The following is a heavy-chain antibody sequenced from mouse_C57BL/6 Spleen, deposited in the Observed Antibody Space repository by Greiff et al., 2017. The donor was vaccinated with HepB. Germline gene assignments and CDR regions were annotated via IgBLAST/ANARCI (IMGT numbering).Heavy chain of an antibody. V-gene: IGHV1-52*01. J-gene: IGHJ3*01. CDR2: IDPSDSET. CDR1: GYTFTSYW. D-gene: IGHD2-2*01. CDR3: ARRGGYGYPIAY. Sequence: QVQLQQPGAELVRPGSSVKLSCKASGYTFTSYWMHWVKQRPIQGLEWIGNIDPSDSETHYNQKFKDKATLTGDKSSSTAYMQLSSLTSEDSAVDYCARRGGYGYPIAYWGQGTLVTVSA.